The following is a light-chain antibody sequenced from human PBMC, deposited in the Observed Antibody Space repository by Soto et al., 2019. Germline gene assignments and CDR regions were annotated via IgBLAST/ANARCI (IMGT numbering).Light chain of an antibody. V-gene: IGLV2-14*01. CDR2: EVS. CDR3: REYTVSRTDV. Sequence: QPVLTQPASVTGSPGQSITISCTGTSSDVGNYEYVSWYQQHPGKAPKLIIFEVSNRPSGVSNRFSGSKSGNTASLTISGIQAEDEADYYCREYTVSRTDVFATGKKSTVL. J-gene: IGLJ1*01. CDR1: SSDVGNYEY.